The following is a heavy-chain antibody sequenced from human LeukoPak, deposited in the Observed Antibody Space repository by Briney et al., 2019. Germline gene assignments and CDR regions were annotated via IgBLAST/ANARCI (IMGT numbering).Heavy chain of an antibody. CDR3: AREGSSGWYGDSYFDY. J-gene: IGHJ4*02. D-gene: IGHD6-19*01. Sequence: GGSLRPSCAASGFTFSSYWMSWVRQAPGKGLEWVANIKQDGSEKYYVDSVKGRFTISRDNAKNSLYLQMNSLRAEDTAVYYCAREGSSGWYGDSYFDYWGQGTLVTVSS. CDR1: GFTFSSYW. CDR2: IKQDGSEK. V-gene: IGHV3-7*01.